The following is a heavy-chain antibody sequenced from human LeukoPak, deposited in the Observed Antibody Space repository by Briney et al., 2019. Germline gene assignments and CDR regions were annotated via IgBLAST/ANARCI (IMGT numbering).Heavy chain of an antibody. Sequence: HGESLKISCKGSGYSFTNYWIGWVRQMPGKGLEWMGIIYPGDSDARYSPSFQGQVTISADKSISTAYLQWNSLKASDTAMYYCVRRRDLYPGSYYPFDYWGQGALVTVFS. CDR3: VRRRDLYPGSYYPFDY. V-gene: IGHV5-51*01. J-gene: IGHJ4*02. CDR2: IYPGDSDA. D-gene: IGHD1-26*01. CDR1: GYSFTNYW.